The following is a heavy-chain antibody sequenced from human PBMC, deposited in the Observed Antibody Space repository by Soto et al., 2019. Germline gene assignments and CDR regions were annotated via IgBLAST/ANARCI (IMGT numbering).Heavy chain of an antibody. Sequence: GGSLRLSCAASGFTFSNAWMSWVRQAPGKGLEWVGRIKSKTDGGTTDYAAPVKGRFTISRDDSKNTLYLQMNSLKTEDTAVYYCTTDASGWHYYGSREYYYGMDVWGQGTTVTVSS. CDR1: GFTFSNAW. CDR3: TTDASGWHYYGSREYYYGMDV. V-gene: IGHV3-15*01. D-gene: IGHD3-10*01. CDR2: IKSKTDGGTT. J-gene: IGHJ6*02.